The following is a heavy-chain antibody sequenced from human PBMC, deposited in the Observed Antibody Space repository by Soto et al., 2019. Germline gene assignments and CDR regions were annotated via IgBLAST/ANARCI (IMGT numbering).Heavy chain of an antibody. CDR1: GFTFSVYS. V-gene: IGHV3-48*02. Sequence: EVQLVESGGDLVQRGGSLRLSCVASGFTFSVYSMNWVRQAPGKGLEWFSYITSDTKTIKYADSVKGRLTISRDKAKNSVYLQMNSLRDEDTAVYYCARSVEGHFVYWGQGTVVTVSS. CDR3: ARSVEGHFVY. J-gene: IGHJ4*02. D-gene: IGHD6-19*01. CDR2: ITSDTKTI.